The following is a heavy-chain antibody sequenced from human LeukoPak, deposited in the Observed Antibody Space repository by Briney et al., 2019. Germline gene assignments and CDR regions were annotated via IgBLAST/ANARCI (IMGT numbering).Heavy chain of an antibody. CDR1: GGSISSGGYY. CDR2: IYYSGST. Sequence: PSETLSLTCTVSGGSISSGGYYWSWIRQHPGKGLEWIGYIYYSGSTYYNPSLKSRVTISVDTSKNQSSLKLSSVTAADTAVYYCARGALYYGSGSYNFDPWGQGTLVTVSS. CDR3: ARGALYYGSGSYNFDP. J-gene: IGHJ5*02. D-gene: IGHD3-10*01. V-gene: IGHV4-31*03.